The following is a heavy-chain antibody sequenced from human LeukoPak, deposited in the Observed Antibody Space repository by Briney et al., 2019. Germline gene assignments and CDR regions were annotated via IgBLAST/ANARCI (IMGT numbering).Heavy chain of an antibody. Sequence: SETLSLTCAVYGGSFSGYYWSWIRQPPRKWMEWIGEINHSGSTNYNPYLKSRVTISVDTSKNQFSLKLSSVTAADTAVYYCARGAREWGQGTLVTVSS. CDR3: ARGARE. CDR2: INHSGST. CDR1: GGSFSGYY. J-gene: IGHJ4*02. D-gene: IGHD5-24*01. V-gene: IGHV4-34*01.